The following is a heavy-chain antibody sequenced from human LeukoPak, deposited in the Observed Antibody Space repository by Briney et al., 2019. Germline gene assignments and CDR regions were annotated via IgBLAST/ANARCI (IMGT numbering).Heavy chain of an antibody. D-gene: IGHD1-1*01. CDR3: ARDTRCRQPDAFDT. J-gene: IGHJ3*02. Sequence: PGGSLRLSCAASGFTFSSYSMNWVRQAPGKGLEWVSSISSSSSYIYYADSVKGRFTISRDNAKNSLYLQMNSLRAEDTAVYYCARDTRCRQPDAFDTWGQGTMVTVSS. CDR1: GFTFSSYS. CDR2: ISSSSSYI. V-gene: IGHV3-21*01.